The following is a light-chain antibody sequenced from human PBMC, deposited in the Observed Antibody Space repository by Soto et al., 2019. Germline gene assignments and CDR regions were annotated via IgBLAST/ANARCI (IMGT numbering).Light chain of an antibody. J-gene: IGLJ2*01. Sequence: QSVLTQPPSVSGAPGQRVTISCTGSSSNFGAGYDVHWYQQLPGTAPKLLIYGNSNRPSGVPDRFSGSKSGTSASLAITGLQAEDEADYYYQSYDSSLSAVVFGGGTKVTVL. CDR1: SSNFGAGYD. CDR3: QSYDSSLSAVV. CDR2: GNS. V-gene: IGLV1-40*01.